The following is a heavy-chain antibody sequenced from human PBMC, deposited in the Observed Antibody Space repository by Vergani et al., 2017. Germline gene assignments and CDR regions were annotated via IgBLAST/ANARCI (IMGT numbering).Heavy chain of an antibody. Sequence: EVQLVESGGGLVQPGGSLRLSCAASGFTFSSYAMHWVRQAPGKGLEYVSAISGSGGSTYYADSVKGRFTISRDNSKNTLYLQMNSLRAEDTAVYYCAKASHGYFSLFYFDYWGQGTLVTVSS. J-gene: IGHJ4*02. CDR2: ISGSGGST. D-gene: IGHD5-18*01. CDR3: AKASHGYFSLFYFDY. V-gene: IGHV3-23*04. CDR1: GFTFSSYA.